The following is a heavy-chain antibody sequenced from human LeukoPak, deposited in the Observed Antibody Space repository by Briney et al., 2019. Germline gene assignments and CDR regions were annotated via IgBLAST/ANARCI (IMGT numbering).Heavy chain of an antibody. CDR3: ARYGRGSSAAFDI. CDR1: GYTFTGYY. J-gene: IGHJ3*02. V-gene: IGHV1-2*02. Sequence: ASVKVSCKASGYTFTGYYMHWVRQAPGQGLERMGWINPNSGGTNYAQKFQGRVTMTRDTSISTAYMELSRLRSDDTAVYYCARYGRGSSAAFDIWGQGTMVTVSS. CDR2: INPNSGGT. D-gene: IGHD3-10*02.